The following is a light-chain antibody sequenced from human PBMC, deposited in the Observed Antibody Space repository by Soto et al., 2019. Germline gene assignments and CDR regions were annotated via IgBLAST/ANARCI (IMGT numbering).Light chain of an antibody. CDR2: EVS. V-gene: IGLV2-14*01. J-gene: IGLJ1*01. CDR1: SSDIGDYNY. CDR3: SSYTTSSTVV. Sequence: QSVLTQPASVSGSPGQSITISCTGTSSDIGDYNYVSWYQQHPGKAPKLLIYEVSDRPSGVSDRFSGSKSGNTASLTISGLQAEDEAEYYCSSYTTSSTVVFGTGTKVTVL.